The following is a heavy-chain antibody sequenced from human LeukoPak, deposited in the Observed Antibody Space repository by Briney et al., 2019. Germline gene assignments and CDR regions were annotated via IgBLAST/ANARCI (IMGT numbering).Heavy chain of an antibody. V-gene: IGHV3-48*01. CDR1: GFTFSIYS. Sequence: GGSLRLSCAASGFTFSIYSMNWVRQAPGKGLEWVSYISSSSNIIYYADSVKGRFTISRDNSKNTLYLQMNSLRVDDTAVYYCAKNQGSMGSFDFWGQGTLVAVSS. CDR2: ISSSSNII. D-gene: IGHD2-2*01. J-gene: IGHJ4*02. CDR3: AKNQGSMGSFDF.